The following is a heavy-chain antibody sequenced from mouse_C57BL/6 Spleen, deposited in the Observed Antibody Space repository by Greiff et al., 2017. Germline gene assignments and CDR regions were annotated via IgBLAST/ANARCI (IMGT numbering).Heavy chain of an antibody. CDR3: TTDVYDSFAY. CDR2: IDPENGDT. V-gene: IGHV14-4*01. D-gene: IGHD2-2*01. Sequence: VQLQQSGAELVRPGASVKLSCTASGFNIKDDYMHWVKQRPEQGLEWIGWIDPENGDTEYASKFQGKATITAYTSSNTAYLQLSSLTSEDTAVYYCTTDVYDSFAYWGQGTLVTVSA. J-gene: IGHJ3*01. CDR1: GFNIKDDY.